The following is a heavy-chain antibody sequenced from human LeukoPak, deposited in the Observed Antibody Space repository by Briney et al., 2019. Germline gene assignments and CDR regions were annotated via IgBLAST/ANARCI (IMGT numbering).Heavy chain of an antibody. CDR3: ARVSSGVYFDY. V-gene: IGHV4-34*01. J-gene: IGHJ4*02. D-gene: IGHD3-10*01. Sequence: SETLSLTCTVSGGSINSHYWSWIRQPAGKGLEWIGEINHSGSTNYNPSLKSRVTISVDTSKSQFSLKLSSVTAADTAVYYCARVSSGVYFDYWGQGTLVTVSS. CDR2: INHSGST. CDR1: GGSINSHY.